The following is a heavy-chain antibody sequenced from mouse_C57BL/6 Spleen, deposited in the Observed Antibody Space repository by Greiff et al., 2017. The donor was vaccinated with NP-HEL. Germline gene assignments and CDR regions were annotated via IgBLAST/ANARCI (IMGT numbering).Heavy chain of an antibody. Sequence: LQPGAELVRPGSSVKLSCKASGYTFTSYWMDWVKQRPGQGLEWIGNIYPSDSETHYNQKFKDKATLTVDKSSSTAYMQLSSLTSEDSAVYYCARSHYYGSSYGAYWGQGTLVTVSA. CDR1: GYTFTSYW. J-gene: IGHJ3*01. D-gene: IGHD1-1*01. V-gene: IGHV1-61*01. CDR2: IYPSDSET. CDR3: ARSHYYGSSYGAY.